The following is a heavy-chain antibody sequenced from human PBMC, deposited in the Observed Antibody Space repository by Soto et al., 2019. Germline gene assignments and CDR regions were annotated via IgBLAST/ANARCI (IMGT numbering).Heavy chain of an antibody. V-gene: IGHV3-21*01. D-gene: IGHD5-12*01. CDR1: GFTFSSYS. CDR2: ISPSSDYI. CDR3: AKGSGYDRRWFDP. Sequence: EVQLVESGGGLVKPGGSLRLSCAASGFTFSSYSMNWVRQAPGKGLDWVSSISPSSDYIYYADSVKGRFTNSRDNAKSSLYLKMNSLRAEDTAVYYCAKGSGYDRRWFDPWGQGTLVTVSS. J-gene: IGHJ5*02.